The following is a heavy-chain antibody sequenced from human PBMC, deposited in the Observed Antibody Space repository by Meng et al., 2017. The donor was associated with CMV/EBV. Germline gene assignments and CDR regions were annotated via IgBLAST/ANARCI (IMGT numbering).Heavy chain of an antibody. J-gene: IGHJ6*02. D-gene: IGHD2-2*01. Sequence: GGSLRLSCAASGFTFSSYEMNWVRQAPGKGLEWVSYISSSGSTIYYADSVKGRFTISRDNAKNSLYLQMNSLRAEDTAVYYCARDIVVVPAARTNYYYYYGMDVWGQGTTVTVSS. CDR2: ISSSGSTI. V-gene: IGHV3-48*03. CDR3: ARDIVVVPAARTNYYYYYGMDV. CDR1: GFTFSSYE.